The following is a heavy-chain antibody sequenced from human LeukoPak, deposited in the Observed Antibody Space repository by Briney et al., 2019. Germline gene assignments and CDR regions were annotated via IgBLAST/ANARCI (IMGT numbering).Heavy chain of an antibody. CDR3: AKSDDPSDRSNYFRFFDY. J-gene: IGHJ4*02. Sequence: PGGSLRLSCAASGFIFTSYAMTWVRQAPGKGLEWVSAISGSAGDTYYADSVRGGSTISRDNSKNTLYLQMDSLRAEDTAVYYCAKSDDPSDRSNYFRFFDYWGQGTLVTVSS. CDR1: GFIFTSYA. D-gene: IGHD3-22*01. CDR2: ISGSAGDT. V-gene: IGHV3-23*01.